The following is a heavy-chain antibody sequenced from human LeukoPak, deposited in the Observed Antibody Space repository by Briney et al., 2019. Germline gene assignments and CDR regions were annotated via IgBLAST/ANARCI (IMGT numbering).Heavy chain of an antibody. V-gene: IGHV1-18*01. CDR2: ISAYNGDT. CDR1: GYTFTTYG. CDR3: ARGAAARPLGY. Sequence: GASVKVSCKASGYTFTTYGISWVRQAPGQGLEWMGWISAYNGDTNYAQKLQGRVTMTTDTSTTTAYMELRSLRSEDTAVYYCARGAAARPLGYWGQGTLVTVSS. D-gene: IGHD6-6*01. J-gene: IGHJ4*02.